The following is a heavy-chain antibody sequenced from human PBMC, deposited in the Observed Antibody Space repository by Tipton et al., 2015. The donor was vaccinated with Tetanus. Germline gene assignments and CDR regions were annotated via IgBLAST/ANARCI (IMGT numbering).Heavy chain of an antibody. J-gene: IGHJ3*02. CDR2: INHSGTA. Sequence: TLSLTCAVSGGSFTDFYWSWIRQVPGQGLVWIGEINHSGTANKNPSLKSRVTMSVDTSNRQFSLSLDSVTAADTGVYFCARRRYTWNRGGLDIWGQGTLVAVSS. CDR3: ARRRYTWNRGGLDI. V-gene: IGHV4-34*01. CDR1: GGSFTDFY. D-gene: IGHD1-20*01.